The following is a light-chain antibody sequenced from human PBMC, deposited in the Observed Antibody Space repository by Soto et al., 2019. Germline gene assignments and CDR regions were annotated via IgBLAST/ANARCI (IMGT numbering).Light chain of an antibody. Sequence: EIVLTQSPATLSSSPGERATLSCRASQSVGTSVAWYQQKPGQAPRLLIYDAFNRATGIPARFSGSGSGTDFTLTISSLEPEDFAGYYCQQRSSWPFLWTFAGGTKVEIK. CDR2: DAF. CDR1: QSVGTS. V-gene: IGKV3-11*01. J-gene: IGKJ4*01. CDR3: QQRSSWPFLWT.